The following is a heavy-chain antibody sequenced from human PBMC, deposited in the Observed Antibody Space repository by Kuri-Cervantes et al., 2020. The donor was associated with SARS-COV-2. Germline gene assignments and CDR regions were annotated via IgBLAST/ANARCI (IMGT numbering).Heavy chain of an antibody. J-gene: IGHJ4*02. V-gene: IGHV4-34*01. CDR1: GGSFSGYY. Sequence: SQTLSLTCAVYGGSFSGYYWSWIRQPPGKGLEWIGSIYHSGSTYYNPSLKSRVTISVDTSKNQFPLKLSSVTAADTAVYYCARSYYGSGSLDYWGQGTLVTVSS. CDR2: IYHSGST. D-gene: IGHD3-10*01. CDR3: ARSYYGSGSLDY.